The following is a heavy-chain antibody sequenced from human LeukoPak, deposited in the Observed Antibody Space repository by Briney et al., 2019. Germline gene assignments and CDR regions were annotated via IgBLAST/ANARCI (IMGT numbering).Heavy chain of an antibody. D-gene: IGHD1-26*01. CDR2: IYYGGST. J-gene: IGHJ6*03. Sequence: PETLSLTCTVSGGSISSSSYYWGWIRQPPGKGLEWIGSIYYGGSTYYNPSLKSRVTISVDTSKNQFSLKLSSVTAADTAVYYCARSGAVGANYYYYYMDVWGKGTTVTVSS. V-gene: IGHV4-39*01. CDR3: ARSGAVGANYYYYYMDV. CDR1: GGSISSSSYY.